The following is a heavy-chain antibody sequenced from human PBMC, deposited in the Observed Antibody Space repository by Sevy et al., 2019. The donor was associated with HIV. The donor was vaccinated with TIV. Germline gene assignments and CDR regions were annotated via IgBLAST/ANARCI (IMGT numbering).Heavy chain of an antibody. CDR2: ISSSSSYI. Sequence: GGSLRLSCAASGFTFSSYSMNWVRQAPGKGLEWVSSISSSSSYIYYADSVKGRFTISRDNAKNSLYLQMNSLRAEDTAVYYCATDVKDSSGSANSTEDYWGQGTLVTVSS. D-gene: IGHD3-22*01. V-gene: IGHV3-21*01. CDR3: ATDVKDSSGSANSTEDY. J-gene: IGHJ4*02. CDR1: GFTFSSYS.